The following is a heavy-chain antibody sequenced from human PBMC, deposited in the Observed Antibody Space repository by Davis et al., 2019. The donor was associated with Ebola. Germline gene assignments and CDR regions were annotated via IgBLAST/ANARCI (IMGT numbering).Heavy chain of an antibody. D-gene: IGHD3-3*01. J-gene: IGHJ4*02. CDR1: GFPFSYYF. CDR2: ISYDGSNK. CDR3: AKVDGVVTGHY. V-gene: IGHV3-30*18. Sequence: GESLKISCAVSGFPFSYYFMDWVRQAPGKGLEWVAVISYDGSNKYYADSVKGRFTISRDNSKNTLYLQMNSLRAEDTAVYYCAKVDGVVTGHYWGQGTLVTVSS.